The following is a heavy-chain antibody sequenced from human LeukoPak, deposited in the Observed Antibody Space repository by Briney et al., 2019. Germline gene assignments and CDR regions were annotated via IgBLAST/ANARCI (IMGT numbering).Heavy chain of an antibody. Sequence: SETLSLTCSVSGDSVSRSDSYWDWIRQPPGKGLEWIGTIYYSGRTYYSPSLKGRVTMSVDPSNNQFSLNLRSVTAADTALYYCARRRHYDGSGYLEWGQGTLLSVSS. D-gene: IGHD3-22*01. CDR1: GDSVSRSDSY. CDR3: ARRRHYDGSGYLE. CDR2: IYYSGRT. V-gene: IGHV4-39*01. J-gene: IGHJ1*01.